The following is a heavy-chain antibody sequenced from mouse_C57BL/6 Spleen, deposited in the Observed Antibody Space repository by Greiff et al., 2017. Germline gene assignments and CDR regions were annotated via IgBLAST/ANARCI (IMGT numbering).Heavy chain of an antibody. CDR3: TGAYYGSSYGYYYALDY. D-gene: IGHD1-1*01. Sequence: EVMLVESGGGLVQPGGSMKLSCVASGFTFSNYWMNWVRQSPEKGLEWVAQIRLKSDNYATHYAESVKGRFTISRDDSKSSVYLQMNNLRAEDTGIYYCTGAYYGSSYGYYYALDYWGQGTSVTVSS. CDR2: IRLKSDNYAT. CDR1: GFTFSNYW. V-gene: IGHV6-3*01. J-gene: IGHJ4*01.